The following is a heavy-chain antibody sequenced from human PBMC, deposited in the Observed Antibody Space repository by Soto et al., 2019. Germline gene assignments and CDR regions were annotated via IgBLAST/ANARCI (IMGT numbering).Heavy chain of an antibody. CDR2: VFSSGST. J-gene: IGHJ4*02. Sequence: QVQLQESGPGLVKPSETLSLTCTVSGGSITSYYWSWIRQPPGKGLEWIGYVFSSGSTNYNPSLKSRVTISVDTSKNQFSLKLSSVTAADTAVYDCARDHGLGGGWLGERGQGTLVTVSS. CDR3: ARDHGLGGGWLGE. D-gene: IGHD6-19*01. CDR1: GGSITSYY. V-gene: IGHV4-59*01.